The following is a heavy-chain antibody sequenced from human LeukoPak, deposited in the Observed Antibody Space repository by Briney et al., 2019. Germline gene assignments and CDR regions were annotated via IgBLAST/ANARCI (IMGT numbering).Heavy chain of an antibody. Sequence: SGGSLRLSCAASGLTFSSYWMHWVRQAPGKGLVWVSRINSDESSTSYADSVKGRFTISRDNAKNTLYLQMNSLRADDTAVYYCAREDSIAAAGTPFDYWGQGTLVTVSS. CDR3: AREDSIAAAGTPFDY. CDR2: INSDESST. J-gene: IGHJ4*02. D-gene: IGHD6-13*01. V-gene: IGHV3-74*01. CDR1: GLTFSSYW.